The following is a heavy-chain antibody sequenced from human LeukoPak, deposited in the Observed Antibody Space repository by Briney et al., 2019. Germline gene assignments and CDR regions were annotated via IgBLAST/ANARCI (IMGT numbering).Heavy chain of an antibody. D-gene: IGHD5-12*01. J-gene: IGHJ4*02. CDR2: FNPQDGKT. CDR3: ATLVATNYFDY. V-gene: IGHV1-24*01. Sequence: ASVKVSCKVSGYTLTKLSMRWVRQAPGKGLEWMGGFNPQDGKTIYAQKFQGRVTMTEDTSTDTAYMELSSLRSEVTAEYYCATLVATNYFDYWGQGTTVTVSS. CDR1: GYTLTKLS.